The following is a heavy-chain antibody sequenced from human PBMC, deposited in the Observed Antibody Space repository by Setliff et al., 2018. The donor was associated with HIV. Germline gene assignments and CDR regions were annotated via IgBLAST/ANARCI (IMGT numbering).Heavy chain of an antibody. CDR2: ISSSGTTI. D-gene: IGHD3-3*01. Sequence: GGSLRLSCAASGFTFSNYAIQWVRQSPGKGLEWISYISSSGTTIYYADSVKDRFTISRDTTKDSLYLQMDSLRTDDTAVYYCARWRWQQSEFDCWGQGTLVTVSS. CDR1: GFTFSNYA. V-gene: IGHV3-48*04. J-gene: IGHJ4*02. CDR3: ARWRWQQSEFDC.